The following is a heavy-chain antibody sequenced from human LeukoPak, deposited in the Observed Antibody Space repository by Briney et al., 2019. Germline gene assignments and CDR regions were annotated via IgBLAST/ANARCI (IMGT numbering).Heavy chain of an antibody. D-gene: IGHD3-3*01. J-gene: IGHJ4*02. CDR2: IYHSGST. V-gene: IGHV4-38-2*02. CDR1: GYSISSGYY. Sequence: SEXLSLTCTVSGYSISSGYYWGWIRQPPGKGLEWIGSIYHSGSTYYNPSLKSRVTISVDTSKNQFSLKLSSVTAADTAVYYCVRDFWSGYPFDYWGQGTLVTVSS. CDR3: VRDFWSGYPFDY.